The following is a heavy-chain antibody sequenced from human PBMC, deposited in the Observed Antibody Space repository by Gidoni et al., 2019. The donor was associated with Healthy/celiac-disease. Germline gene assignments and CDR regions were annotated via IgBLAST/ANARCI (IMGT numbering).Heavy chain of an antibody. D-gene: IGHD1-26*01. CDR1: GGSISSYY. J-gene: IGHJ4*02. CDR3: ARDPYSGSSHEI. V-gene: IGHV4-59*01. CDR2: IYYSGST. Sequence: QVQLQESGPGLVKPSETLSLTCTVSGGSISSYYWSWIRQPPGKGLEWIGYIYYSGSTNYNPSLKSRVTISVDTSKNQFSLKLSSVTAADTAVYYCARDPYSGSSHEIWGQGTLVTVSS.